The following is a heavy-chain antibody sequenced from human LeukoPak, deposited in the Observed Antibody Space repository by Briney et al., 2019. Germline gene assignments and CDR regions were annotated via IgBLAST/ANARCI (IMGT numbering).Heavy chain of an antibody. CDR1: GYTFTSYH. V-gene: IGHV1-46*01. CDR2: IYSSGDVR. Sequence: ASVKVSSKASGYTFTSYHLHWVRQAPGQGLEWMGIIYSSGDVRGHAQNFQDRLTMTRDTSTSTIYMELSSLGSEDTAVYYCARETPDAYNFDYWGQGTLVTVSS. CDR3: ARETPDAYNFDY. J-gene: IGHJ4*02. D-gene: IGHD1-1*01.